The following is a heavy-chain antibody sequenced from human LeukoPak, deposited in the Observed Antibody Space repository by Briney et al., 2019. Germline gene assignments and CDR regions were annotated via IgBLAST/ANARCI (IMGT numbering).Heavy chain of an antibody. Sequence: SETLSLTCTVSGGSISSYYWSWIRQPPGKGLEWIGYIYYSGSTNYNPSLKSRVTISEDTSKNQFSLKLSSVTAADTAVYYCARVITISRMDVWGKGTTVTVSS. CDR1: GGSISSYY. V-gene: IGHV4-59*01. J-gene: IGHJ6*03. CDR3: ARVITISRMDV. D-gene: IGHD3-3*01. CDR2: IYYSGST.